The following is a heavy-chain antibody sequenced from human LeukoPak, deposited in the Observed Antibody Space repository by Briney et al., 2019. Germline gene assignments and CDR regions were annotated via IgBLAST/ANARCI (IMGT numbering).Heavy chain of an antibody. CDR2: IYTSGST. V-gene: IGHV4-61*02. D-gene: IGHD3-22*01. CDR3: ARDDSDYDSSGYSFDY. CDR1: GGSISSGSYY. J-gene: IGHJ4*02. Sequence: SQTLSLTCTVSGGSISSGSYYWSWIRQPAGKGLEWIGRIYTSGSTNYNPSLKSRVTISVDTSKNQFSLKLSSVTAADTAVYYCARDDSDYDSSGYSFDYWGQGTLVTVSS.